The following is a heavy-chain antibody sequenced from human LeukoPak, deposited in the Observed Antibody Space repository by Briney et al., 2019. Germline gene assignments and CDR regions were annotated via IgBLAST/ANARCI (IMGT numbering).Heavy chain of an antibody. J-gene: IGHJ4*02. V-gene: IGHV1-69*06. D-gene: IGHD2-2*01. Sequence: SVKVSCKASGGTFSSYAISWVRQAPGQGLEWMGGIIPIFGTANYAQKFQGRVTITADKSTSTAYMELSSLRSEDTAVYYCARLRHCSSTSCYAGMRGYFDYWGQGTLVTVSS. CDR1: GGTFSSYA. CDR2: IIPIFGTA. CDR3: ARLRHCSSTSCYAGMRGYFDY.